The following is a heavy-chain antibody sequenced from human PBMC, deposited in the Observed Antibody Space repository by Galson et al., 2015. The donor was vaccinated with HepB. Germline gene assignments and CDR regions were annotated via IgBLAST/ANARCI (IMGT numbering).Heavy chain of an antibody. Sequence: LSLTCTVSDGSISSVPYHWNWIRQRPGQGLEWMGVFSYTGSTYYNPSLSNRLTVSLDTSKNQFSLSLRSVTAADTAVYYCARLIAGGSGRGSWGQETLVIVSA. V-gene: IGHV4-31*03. J-gene: IGHJ4*02. CDR1: DGSISSVPYH. CDR2: FSYTGST. CDR3: ARLIAGGSGRGS. D-gene: IGHD3-10*01.